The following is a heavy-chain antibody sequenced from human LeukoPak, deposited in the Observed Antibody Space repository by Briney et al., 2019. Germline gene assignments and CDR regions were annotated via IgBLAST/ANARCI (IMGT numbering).Heavy chain of an antibody. D-gene: IGHD1-26*01. Sequence: HPGGSLRLSCAASGFTFSSYWMHWVRQAPGKGLVWVSRINSDGSSTSYADSVKGRFTVSRDNAKNTLYLQMNSLRAEDTAVYYCARATGSYYSLGYWGQGTLVTVSS. CDR2: INSDGSST. CDR1: GFTFSSYW. CDR3: ARATGSYYSLGY. J-gene: IGHJ4*02. V-gene: IGHV3-74*01.